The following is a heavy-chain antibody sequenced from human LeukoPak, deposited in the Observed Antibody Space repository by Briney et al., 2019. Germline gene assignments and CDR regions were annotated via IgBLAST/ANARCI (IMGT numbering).Heavy chain of an antibody. V-gene: IGHV4-59*08. CDR3: ARHDSSGYSIDY. J-gene: IGHJ4*02. D-gene: IGHD3-22*01. CDR1: GGSISSYY. Sequence: SETLSLTCTVSGGSISSYYWSWIRQPPGKGLEWIGYIYYSGSTNYNPSLKSRVTISVDTSKNQFSLKLSSVTAADTAVYYCARHDSSGYSIDYWGQGTLVTVSS. CDR2: IYYSGST.